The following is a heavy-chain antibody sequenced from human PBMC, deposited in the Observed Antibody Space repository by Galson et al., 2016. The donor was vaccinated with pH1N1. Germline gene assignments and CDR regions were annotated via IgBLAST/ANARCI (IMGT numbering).Heavy chain of an antibody. J-gene: IGHJ3*02. Sequence: DSVSSYSYWSWVRQPPGKGLEWIGEVSHSGTTKYNPSLKSRVTIAVDESNNQLSLKLSSVTAADMAVYYCARGYSAYDWEGERFDIWGQGTVVTVSS. CDR2: VSHSGTT. CDR1: DSVSSYSY. CDR3: ARGYSAYDWEGERFDI. V-gene: IGHV4-4*02. D-gene: IGHD5-12*01.